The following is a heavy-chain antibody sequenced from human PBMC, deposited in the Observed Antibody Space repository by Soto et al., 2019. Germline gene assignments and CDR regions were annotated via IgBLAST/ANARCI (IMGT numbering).Heavy chain of an antibody. V-gene: IGHV4-39*01. CDR3: ARHEYGGGWLGWLDP. CDR2: IYYSGRT. D-gene: IGHD6-19*01. J-gene: IGHJ5*02. CDR1: GGSINNSTYY. Sequence: QLQLQESGPGLVKPSETLSLTCTVSGGSINNSTYYWAWIRQPPGKGLEWIGSIYYSGRTYFNPSLRSRVTKSVDTSKNQFSLRLSSVTAADTAVYYCARHEYGGGWLGWLDPWGQGSLVTVSS.